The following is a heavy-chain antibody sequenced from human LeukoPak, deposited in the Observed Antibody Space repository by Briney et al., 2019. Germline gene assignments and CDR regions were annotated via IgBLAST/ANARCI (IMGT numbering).Heavy chain of an antibody. D-gene: IGHD4-23*01. Sequence: PSETLSLTCAVYGRSFSGYYWSWIRQPPGKGLEWIGKINHSGSTNYNPSLKSRVTISVDASKNQFSLKLSSVTAADTAVYYCARGFGGNLGYWGQGTLVTVSS. V-gene: IGHV4-34*01. CDR3: ARGFGGNLGY. CDR1: GRSFSGYY. J-gene: IGHJ4*02. CDR2: INHSGST.